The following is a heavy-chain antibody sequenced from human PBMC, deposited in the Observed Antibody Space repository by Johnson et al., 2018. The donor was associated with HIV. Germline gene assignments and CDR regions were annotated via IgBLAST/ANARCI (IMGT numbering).Heavy chain of an antibody. V-gene: IGHV3-7*03. CDR2: IKLDGSEK. D-gene: IGHD2-2*01. CDR1: GFTFSSYW. Sequence: LQLVESGGGVVQPGRSLRLSCAASGFTFSSYWMHWVRQAPGKGLEWVTNIKLDGSEKNYVDSVKGRFTISRDNAKNSLYLQMNSLRVEDTAVYYCVRTLKYCSSTTCSDAFDIWGQGTMVTVSS. CDR3: VRTLKYCSSTTCSDAFDI. J-gene: IGHJ3*02.